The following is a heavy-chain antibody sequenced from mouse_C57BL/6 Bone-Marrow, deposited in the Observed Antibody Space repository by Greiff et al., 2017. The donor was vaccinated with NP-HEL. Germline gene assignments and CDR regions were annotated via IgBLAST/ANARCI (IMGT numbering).Heavy chain of an antibody. CDR1: GFNIKDDY. CDR3: TTYGDGFAY. J-gene: IGHJ3*01. D-gene: IGHD2-13*01. Sequence: VQLQQSGAELVRPGASVKLSCTASGFNIKDDYMHWVKQRPEQGLEWIGWIDPENGDTEYASKFQGKATITADTSSNTAYLQLSSLTSEDTAVYYCTTYGDGFAYWGRGTLVTVSA. V-gene: IGHV14-4*01. CDR2: IDPENGDT.